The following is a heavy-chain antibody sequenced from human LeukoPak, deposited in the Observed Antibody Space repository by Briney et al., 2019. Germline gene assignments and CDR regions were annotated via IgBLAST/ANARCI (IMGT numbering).Heavy chain of an antibody. CDR1: GGSISSGGYY. CDR2: FYYSGST. Sequence: PSQTLSLTCTVSGGSISSGGYYWSWIRQHPGKGLEWIGYFYYSGSTYYNPSLKTRVTISVDTSKIQFSLKLSSVTAADTAVYYCARCRASYAFDIWGQGTRVTVSS. CDR3: ARCRASYAFDI. V-gene: IGHV4-31*03. J-gene: IGHJ3*02. D-gene: IGHD3-10*01.